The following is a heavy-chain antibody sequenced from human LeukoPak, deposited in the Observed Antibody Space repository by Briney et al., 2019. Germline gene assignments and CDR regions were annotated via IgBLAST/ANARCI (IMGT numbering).Heavy chain of an antibody. CDR1: GYTFTSYY. CDR3: AREGTGYCSSTSCYEKGSKWFDP. D-gene: IGHD2-2*01. V-gene: IGHV1-46*01. Sequence: ASVKVSCKASGYTFTSYYMHWVRQAPGQGLEWMGIINPSGGSTSYAQKFQGRVTMTRDTSTSTVYMELSSLRSEDTAVYYCAREGTGYCSSTSCYEKGSKWFDPWGQGTLVTVSS. J-gene: IGHJ5*02. CDR2: INPSGGST.